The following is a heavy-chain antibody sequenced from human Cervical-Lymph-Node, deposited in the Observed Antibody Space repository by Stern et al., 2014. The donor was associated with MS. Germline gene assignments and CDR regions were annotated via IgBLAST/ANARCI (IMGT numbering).Heavy chain of an antibody. Sequence: EVQLVESGAEVKKPGESLKISCKGSGYNFASYWIGWVRQGPGKGLEWMGIIYPADSDARYTPSFQGQVTMSADKSIGTAYLQWSSLKASDTAFYFCARKGTYGLDYWGQGALVTVSS. D-gene: IGHD3-10*01. V-gene: IGHV5-51*01. J-gene: IGHJ4*02. CDR1: GYNFASYW. CDR3: ARKGTYGLDY. CDR2: IYPADSDA.